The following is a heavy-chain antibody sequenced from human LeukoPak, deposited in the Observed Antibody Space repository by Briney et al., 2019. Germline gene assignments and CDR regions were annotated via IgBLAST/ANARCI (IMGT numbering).Heavy chain of an antibody. CDR3: ARTTVGATIDAFDI. V-gene: IGHV2-70*04. CDR1: GFALSPSGMR. CDR2: IDWDDTK. D-gene: IGHD1-26*01. J-gene: IGHJ3*02. Sequence: SGPALVKXTQTLTLTYTFSGFALSPSGMRVNWIRQPPGKALEWLARIDWDDTKVYNSSLRTRLTISKDTSKNQVVLTMTNVESVDTATYYCARTTVGATIDAFDIWGQGTMVTVSS.